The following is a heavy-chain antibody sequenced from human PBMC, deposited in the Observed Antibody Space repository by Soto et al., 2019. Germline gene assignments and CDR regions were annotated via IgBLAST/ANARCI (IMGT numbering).Heavy chain of an antibody. V-gene: IGHV3-15*07. CDR1: GFPLSDAW. Sequence: PGGSLRLSCAVSGFPLSDAWMHWVRQAPGKGLEWVGRIKSKIDDETTDYAALVKGRFTISRDDSRDMLYLQMNSLKTEDTALYYCTREERWAYCLDYWGQGTLVTVSS. CDR2: IKSKIDDETT. J-gene: IGHJ4*02. CDR3: TREERWAYCLDY. D-gene: IGHD1-1*01.